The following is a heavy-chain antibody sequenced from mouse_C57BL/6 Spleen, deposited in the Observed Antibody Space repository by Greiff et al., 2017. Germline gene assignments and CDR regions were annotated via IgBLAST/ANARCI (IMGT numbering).Heavy chain of an antibody. J-gene: IGHJ3*01. Sequence: VQLQQSGPGLVKPSQSLSLTCSVTGYSITSGYYWNWIRQFPGNKLEWMGYISYDGSNNYNPSLKNRISITRDTSKNQFFLKLNSVTTEDTATYYCARADPWFAYWGQGTLVTVSA. CDR1: GYSITSGYY. V-gene: IGHV3-6*01. CDR3: ARADPWFAY. CDR2: ISYDGSN.